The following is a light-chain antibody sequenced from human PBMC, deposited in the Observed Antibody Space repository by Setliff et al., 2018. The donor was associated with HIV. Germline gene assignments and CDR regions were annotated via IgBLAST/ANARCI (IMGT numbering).Light chain of an antibody. CDR3: SSYTTNTTFV. CDR2: EVT. CDR1: SSDVGNYNY. Sequence: QSVLTQPRSVSGSPGQSITISCTGTSSDVGNYNYVSWYQQHPGKAPKLMIYEVTYRPSGVSNRFSGSKSGNTASLTISGLQAEDEADYYCSSYTTNTTFVFGTGTKVTV. J-gene: IGLJ1*01. V-gene: IGLV2-14*01.